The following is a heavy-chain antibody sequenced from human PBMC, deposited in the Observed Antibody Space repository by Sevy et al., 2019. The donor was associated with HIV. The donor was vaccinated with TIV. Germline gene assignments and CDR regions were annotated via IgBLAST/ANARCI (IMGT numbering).Heavy chain of an antibody. CDR1: GGTFSRHA. V-gene: IGHV1-69*13. Sequence: PRHSVKVSCKASGGTFSRHAISWVRQAPGQGLDRMGGIIPIFGRGNYAQQLLGRVTITADESTSTVYIELSSLRSDDTAVYYCAKGRDDIVAVPAVRLYYQNGMDVWGQGTTVTVSS. CDR3: AKGRDDIVAVPAVRLYYQNGMDV. D-gene: IGHD2-2*01. J-gene: IGHJ6*02. CDR2: IIPIFGRG.